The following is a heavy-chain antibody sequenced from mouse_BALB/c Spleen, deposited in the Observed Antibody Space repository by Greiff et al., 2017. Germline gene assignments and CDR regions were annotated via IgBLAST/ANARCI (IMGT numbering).Heavy chain of an antibody. J-gene: IGHJ1*01. V-gene: IGHV1-80*01. CDR2: IYPGDGDT. D-gene: IGHD1-1*01. Sequence: QVQLQQSGAELVRPGSSVKISCKASGYAFSSYWMNWVKQRPGQGLEWIGQIYPGDGDTNYNGKFKGKATLTADKSSSTAYMQLSSLTSEDSAVYFCARSITTVGDFDVWGAGTTVTVSS. CDR1: GYAFSSYW. CDR3: ARSITTVGDFDV.